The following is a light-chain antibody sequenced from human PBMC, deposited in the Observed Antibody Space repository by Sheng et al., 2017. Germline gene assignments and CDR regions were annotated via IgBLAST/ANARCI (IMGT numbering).Light chain of an antibody. CDR2: VNSDGSH. CDR3: QTWGTGIQV. Sequence: QPEVTQSASASASLGASVKLTCTLSRGHRSFAVAWHQQQPQKGPRYLMKVNSDGSHSKGDGISDRFSGSASGADHHLTISSLQSEDEAVYYCQTWGTGIQVFGGGTKLTVL. CDR1: RGHRSFA. V-gene: IGLV4-69*01. J-gene: IGLJ2*01.